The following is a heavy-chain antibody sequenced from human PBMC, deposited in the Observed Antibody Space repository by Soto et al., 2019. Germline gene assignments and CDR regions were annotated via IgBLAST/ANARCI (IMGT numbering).Heavy chain of an antibody. CDR3: ARGEVYCSGGSCYSFDC. V-gene: IGHV5-51*01. CDR2: IYPGDSDT. J-gene: IGHJ4*02. Sequence: PGESLKISCKGSGYSFTSYWIGWVRQMPGKGLEWMGIIYPGDSDTRYSPSFQGQVTISADKSISTAYLQWSSLKASDTAMYYCARGEVYCSGGSCYSFDCWGQGNLVTVSS. D-gene: IGHD2-15*01. CDR1: GYSFTSYW.